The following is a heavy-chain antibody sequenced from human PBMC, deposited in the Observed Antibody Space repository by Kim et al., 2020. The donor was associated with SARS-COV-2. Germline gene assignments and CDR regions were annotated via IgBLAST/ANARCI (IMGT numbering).Heavy chain of an antibody. CDR2: ISRSSGYI. CDR3: VRDAGDAARWSGMDV. Sequence: GGSLRLSCVASGLTFSTCDMNWVRQAPGKGLEWVSYISRSSGYIYYADSVKGRFTISRDNARNSLSLQMDSLRVEDTAVYYCVRDAGDAARWSGMDVWGQGTTVSVSS. J-gene: IGHJ6*02. D-gene: IGHD6-6*01. CDR1: GLTFSTCD. V-gene: IGHV3-21*01.